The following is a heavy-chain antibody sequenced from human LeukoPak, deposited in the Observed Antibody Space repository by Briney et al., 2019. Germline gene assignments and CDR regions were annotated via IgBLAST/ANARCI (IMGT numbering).Heavy chain of an antibody. J-gene: IGHJ4*02. V-gene: IGHV3-21*01. CDR2: ISSSSSYI. CDR1: GFTFSSYS. CDR3: ARVSGELLFSAADY. D-gene: IGHD1-26*01. Sequence: GGSLRLSCAASGFTFSSYSMNWVRQAPGKGLEWVSSISSSSSYIYYADSVKGRFTISRDNAKNSLYLQMNSLRAEDTAVYYCARVSGELLFSAADYWGQGTLVTVSS.